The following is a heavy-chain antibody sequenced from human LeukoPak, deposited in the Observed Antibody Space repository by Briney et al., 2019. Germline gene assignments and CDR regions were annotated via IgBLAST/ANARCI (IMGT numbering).Heavy chain of an antibody. CDR2: IKQDGSKK. Sequence: PGGSLRLSCVASGFPFSSYWMTWVRQAPGKGLEWVANIKQDGSKKSYVDSVKGRFTISRDNAKNSLYLQMNSLRAEDTAIYYCARDLGGVDIWGQGTMVTVSS. D-gene: IGHD2-8*02. CDR1: GFPFSSYW. J-gene: IGHJ3*02. V-gene: IGHV3-7*01. CDR3: ARDLGGVDI.